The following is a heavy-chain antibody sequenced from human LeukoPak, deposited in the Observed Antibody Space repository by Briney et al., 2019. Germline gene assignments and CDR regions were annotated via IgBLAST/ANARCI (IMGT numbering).Heavy chain of an antibody. J-gene: IGHJ4*02. V-gene: IGHV1-2*06. CDR1: GYTFTGFY. CDR3: ARVLDY. Sequence: ASVKVSCKASGYTFTGFYMNWVRQAPGQGLEWMGQINPKTGDTKHSQTFLGRLTMTRDTSSATAYIELRGLKSDDTAVYYCARVLDYWGQGTLVTVSS. CDR2: INPKTGDT.